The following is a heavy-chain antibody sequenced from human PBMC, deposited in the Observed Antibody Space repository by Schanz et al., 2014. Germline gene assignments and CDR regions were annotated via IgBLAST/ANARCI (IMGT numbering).Heavy chain of an antibody. CDR1: GVTFSSFG. V-gene: IGHV1-69*09. CDR3: ARDRHECGAECYSVEVFEI. Sequence: QVQLVQSGAELRKTGSSVKVSCKASGVTFSSFGIYWVRQAPGQGLEWMGRIIPSLGLAKYDQKFQDKVTITADTSATTAYMKLMGLRSEDTAVEYCARDRHECGAECYSVEVFEIWGQGTLVIVSS. CDR2: IIPSLGLA. D-gene: IGHD2-21*01. J-gene: IGHJ4*02.